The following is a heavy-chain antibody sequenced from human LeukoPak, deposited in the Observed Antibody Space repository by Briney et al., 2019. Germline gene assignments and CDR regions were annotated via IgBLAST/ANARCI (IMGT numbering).Heavy chain of an antibody. D-gene: IGHD2-15*01. J-gene: IGHJ4*02. V-gene: IGHV3-23*01. CDR2: ISGSGGST. Sequence: PGGSLRLSCAASGFTFSSYAMSWVRQAPGKGLEWVSAISGSGGSTYYADSVKGRFTISRDNSKNTLYLQMNSLRAEDTAVYYCAKDGFVVVVAPPHYFDYWGRGTRVTVSS. CDR3: AKDGFVVVVAPPHYFDY. CDR1: GFTFSSYA.